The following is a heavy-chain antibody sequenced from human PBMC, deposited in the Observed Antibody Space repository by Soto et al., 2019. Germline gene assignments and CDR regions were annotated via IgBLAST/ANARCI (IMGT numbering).Heavy chain of an antibody. J-gene: IGHJ5*01. CDR3: VRVEALIRSFGYLDS. Sequence: QVQLQESGPGLVKPSQTLSLTCTVYGGSIRRSDYYWSCVRQFPVRGLEWIGYIYHSVSTFYNPSLMSRGVLSVDTSRNQCSLSLISVAAADTAVYYCVRVEALIRSFGYLDSWGHGIQVTVTS. V-gene: IGHV4-31*03. D-gene: IGHD3-9*01. CDR2: IYHSVST. CDR1: GGSIRRSDYY.